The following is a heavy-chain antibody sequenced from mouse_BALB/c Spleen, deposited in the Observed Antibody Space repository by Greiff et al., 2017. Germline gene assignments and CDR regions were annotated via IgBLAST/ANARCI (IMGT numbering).Heavy chain of an antibody. CDR2: INPGSGGT. CDR1: GYAFTNYL. Sequence: VQLQQSGAELVRPGTSVKVSCKASGYAFTNYLIEWVKQRPGQGLEWIGVINPGSGGTNYNEKFKGKATLTADKSSSTAYMQLSSLTSDDSAVYCCARVSTGGFAYWGQGTLVTVSA. V-gene: IGHV1-54*01. D-gene: IGHD5-1*01. CDR3: ARVSTGGFAY. J-gene: IGHJ3*01.